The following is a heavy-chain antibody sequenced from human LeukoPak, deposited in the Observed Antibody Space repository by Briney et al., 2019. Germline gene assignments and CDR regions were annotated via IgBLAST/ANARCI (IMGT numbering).Heavy chain of an antibody. CDR2: IYPGDSDT. V-gene: IGHV5-51*01. CDR3: ARSPRDYSNHYYYYMDV. Sequence: PGESLKISCKGSGYSFTSYWIGWLRQTPGKGLEWMGIIYPGDSDTRYSPSFQGQVTISADESISTAYLQWSSLKASDTAMYYCARSPRDYSNHYYYYMDVWGKGTTVTVSS. D-gene: IGHD4-11*01. J-gene: IGHJ6*03. CDR1: GYSFTSYW.